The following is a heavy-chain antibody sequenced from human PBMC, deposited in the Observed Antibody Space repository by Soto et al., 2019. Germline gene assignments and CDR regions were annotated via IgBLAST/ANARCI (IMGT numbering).Heavy chain of an antibody. V-gene: IGHV3-23*01. CDR1: RFTFGGYA. D-gene: IGHD2-21*02. Sequence: GGSLRLSCSASRFTFGGYAMSWVRQAPGKGLEWVSGITGNAANTVYADSVKGRFTISRDNSKNALYLQLNGLRAEDTAVYFCAKAARDCGGDCYSSYFDSWGQGALVTVSS. CDR3: AKAARDCGGDCYSSYFDS. J-gene: IGHJ4*02. CDR2: ITGNAANT.